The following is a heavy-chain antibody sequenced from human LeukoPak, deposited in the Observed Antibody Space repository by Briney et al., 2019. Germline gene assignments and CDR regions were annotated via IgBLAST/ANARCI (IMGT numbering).Heavy chain of an antibody. J-gene: IGHJ4*02. D-gene: IGHD6-13*01. CDR1: GFTFSSYW. Sequence: GGSLRLACTASGFTFSSYWMHWVRQAPGKGLVWVSRITSDGSSTSHADSVKGRFTISRDNAKNTRYLQMNSLRAEDTAVYYCARGTIAAAGYYYFDYWGQGTQVTVSS. V-gene: IGHV3-74*01. CDR3: ARGTIAAAGYYYFDY. CDR2: ITSDGSST.